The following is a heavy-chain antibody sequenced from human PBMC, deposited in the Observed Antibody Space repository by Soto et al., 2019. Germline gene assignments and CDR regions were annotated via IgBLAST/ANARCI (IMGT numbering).Heavy chain of an antibody. CDR1: GYTFTSYA. J-gene: IGHJ4*01. Sequence: QVQLMQSGAAVKKPGASVNVSCKASGYTFTSYAMHWVRQAPGQRLEWMGWINAANGNTIYSQKFQGRVTITRDTSASTAYIELSSLRSEDTAVYYCARGSCSGVSCYSFHFDYWGHGTLVTVSS. CDR3: ARGSCSGVSCYSFHFDY. CDR2: INAANGNT. V-gene: IGHV1-3*01. D-gene: IGHD2-15*01.